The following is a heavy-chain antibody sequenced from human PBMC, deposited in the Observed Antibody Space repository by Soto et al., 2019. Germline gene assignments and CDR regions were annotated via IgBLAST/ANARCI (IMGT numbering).Heavy chain of an antibody. CDR1: GGTFSNYA. Sequence: QVQLVQSGAEVKKPGSSVKVSCKASGGTFSNYAINWVRQAPGQGLEWMGGFIPIFDAANYAQNFRGRVTITADESTSTAYMELSGLRSEDTDMYYCARKAESYGFDIWGQGTLVTVS. CDR2: FIPIFDAA. CDR3: ARKAESYGFDI. V-gene: IGHV1-69*01. J-gene: IGHJ3*02. D-gene: IGHD3-10*01.